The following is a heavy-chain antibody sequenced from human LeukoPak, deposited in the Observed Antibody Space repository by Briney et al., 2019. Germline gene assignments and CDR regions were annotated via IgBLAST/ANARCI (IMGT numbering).Heavy chain of an antibody. V-gene: IGHV3-23*01. D-gene: IGHD3-22*01. CDR3: ARGMSATSGYLELEY. CDR1: GFTFTNYA. CDR2: ISGSGGNT. J-gene: IGHJ4*02. Sequence: GGSLRLSCAASGFTFTNYAMSWVRQAPGKGLEWVSGISGSGGNTYSADSVKGRCTISRDNSKKTLFLHMNSLRAEDTAVYYCARGMSATSGYLELEYWGQGTLVTVSS.